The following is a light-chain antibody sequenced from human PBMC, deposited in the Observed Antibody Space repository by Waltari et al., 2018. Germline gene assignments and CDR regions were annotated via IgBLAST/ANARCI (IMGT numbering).Light chain of an antibody. CDR2: QDS. Sequence: SYELTQPPSLSVSPGQTASITCSGDQLGDKYACWYQQKPGQSPVLVIYQDSTRPSGVPERFYGSNSGDTATLTRSETQAMAEADYYCQACDSSTAVFGGGTKLTVL. V-gene: IGLV3-1*01. J-gene: IGLJ2*01. CDR3: QACDSSTAV. CDR1: QLGDKY.